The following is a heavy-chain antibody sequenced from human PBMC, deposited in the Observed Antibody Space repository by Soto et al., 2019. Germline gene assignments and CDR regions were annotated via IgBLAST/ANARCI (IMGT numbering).Heavy chain of an antibody. Sequence: GASVNVSCKASGYTFTSYGISWVRQAPGQGLEWMGWISAYNGNTNYAQKLQGRVTMTTDTSTSTAYMELRSLRSDDTAVYYCARDMKAIAVAPAGYWGQGTLVTVSS. V-gene: IGHV1-18*01. D-gene: IGHD6-19*01. CDR3: ARDMKAIAVAPAGY. CDR2: ISAYNGNT. CDR1: GYTFTSYG. J-gene: IGHJ4*02.